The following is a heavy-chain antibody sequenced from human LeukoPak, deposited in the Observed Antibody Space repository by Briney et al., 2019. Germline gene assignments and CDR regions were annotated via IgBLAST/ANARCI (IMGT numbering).Heavy chain of an antibody. V-gene: IGHV3-30*02. D-gene: IGHD2-2*01. Sequence: GGSLRLSCAASGFTFSSYGMHWVRQAPGKGLEWVAFIRYDGSNKYYADSVKGRFTISRDNSKNTLYLQMNSLRAEDTAVYYCAKDSGGYCSSTSCYYAWGQGTLVTVSS. CDR2: IRYDGSNK. J-gene: IGHJ4*02. CDR3: AKDSGGYCSSTSCYYA. CDR1: GFTFSSYG.